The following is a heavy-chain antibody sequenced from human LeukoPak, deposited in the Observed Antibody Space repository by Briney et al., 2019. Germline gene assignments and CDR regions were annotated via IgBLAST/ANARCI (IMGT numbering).Heavy chain of an antibody. Sequence: ASVKVSCKASGGTFSSYAISWVRQAPGQGLEWMGWISAYNGNTNYAQKLQGRVTMTTDTSTSTAYMELRSLRSDDTAVYYCARDGGLYYDFWSGSQRYYYYMDVWGKGTTVTVSS. V-gene: IGHV1-18*01. D-gene: IGHD3-3*01. CDR1: GGTFSSYA. CDR2: ISAYNGNT. CDR3: ARDGGLYYDFWSGSQRYYYYMDV. J-gene: IGHJ6*03.